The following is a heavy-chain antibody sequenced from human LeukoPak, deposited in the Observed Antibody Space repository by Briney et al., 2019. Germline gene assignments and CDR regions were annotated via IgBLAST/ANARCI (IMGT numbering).Heavy chain of an antibody. J-gene: IGHJ5*02. CDR3: ARDYQGVTVGFDP. V-gene: IGHV1-69*06. CDR1: GGTFSSYA. CDR2: IIPIFGTA. Sequence: SVKVSCKASGGTFSSYAISWVRQAPGQGLEWMGGIIPIFGTANYAQKFQGRVTITADKSPRTAYMELSSLGSEDTAGYYCARDYQGVTVGFDPWGQGTLVTVSS. D-gene: IGHD3-10*01.